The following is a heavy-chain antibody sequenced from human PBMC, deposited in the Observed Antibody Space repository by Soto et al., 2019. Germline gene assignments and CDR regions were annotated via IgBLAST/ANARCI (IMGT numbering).Heavy chain of an antibody. CDR2: IDEYGSTI. CDR1: GFTFSSYW. CDR3: TRDIGGKGAY. J-gene: IGHJ4*02. D-gene: IGHD3-10*01. Sequence: GGSLRLSCAASGFTFSSYWMHWVRQVPGKGLLWVSRIDEYGSTINYADSVKGRFTISRDNAKNTLYLEMNSLRAEDTALYYCTRDIGGKGAYWGQGILVTVSS. V-gene: IGHV3-74*01.